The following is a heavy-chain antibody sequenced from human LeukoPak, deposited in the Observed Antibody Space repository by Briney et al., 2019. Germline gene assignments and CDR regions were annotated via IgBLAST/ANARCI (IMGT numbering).Heavy chain of an antibody. V-gene: IGHV3-53*01. CDR3: ARRGFICSSPSCPDY. J-gene: IGHJ4*02. CDR1: GFTVSSNY. Sequence: GGSLGLSCAASGFTVSSNYMSWVRQAPGKGLEWVSVIYSGGSTYYADSVKGRFTISRDNSKNTLYLQMNSLRAEDTAVYYCARRGFICSSPSCPDYGGQEPLVPV. D-gene: IGHD2-2*01. CDR2: IYSGGST.